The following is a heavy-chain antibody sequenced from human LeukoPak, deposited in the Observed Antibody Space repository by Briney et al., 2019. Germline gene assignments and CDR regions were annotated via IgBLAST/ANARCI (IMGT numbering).Heavy chain of an antibody. Sequence: PGGSLRLSCAASGFTFSTYSMSWVRQAPGKGLKWVSYISSISSIIYYADSVKGRFTISRDNAKSSLYLQMNSLRAKDTAVYYCARSRPGTEAGQPNFDYWGQGPLVTVSS. CDR3: ARSRPGTEAGQPNFDY. CDR1: GFTFSTYS. J-gene: IGHJ4*02. V-gene: IGHV3-48*01. CDR2: ISSISSII. D-gene: IGHD6-13*01.